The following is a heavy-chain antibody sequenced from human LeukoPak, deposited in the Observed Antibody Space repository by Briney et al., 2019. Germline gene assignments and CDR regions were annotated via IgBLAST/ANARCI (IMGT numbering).Heavy chain of an antibody. J-gene: IGHJ4*02. V-gene: IGHV3-73*01. CDR3: TGYDFGDYASAY. CDR2: IRSKVNSYAT. D-gene: IGHD4-17*01. Sequence: PPGGSLRLSCAASGFSFSGSAIHWVRQASGKGLGWVGRIRSKVNSYATAYAASVKGRFTISRDDSKNTAYLQMNSLKTEDTAVYYCTGYDFGDYASAYWGQGTLVTVSS. CDR1: GFSFSGSA.